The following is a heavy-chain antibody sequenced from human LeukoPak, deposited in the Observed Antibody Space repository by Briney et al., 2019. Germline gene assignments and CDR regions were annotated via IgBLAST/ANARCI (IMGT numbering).Heavy chain of an antibody. CDR1: GYTFTSYD. J-gene: IGHJ6*03. Sequence: ASVKVSCKASGYTFTSYDINWVRQAPGQGLEWMASINPSNGNTAYARKFQGRVTMTRDTSIGTAYLELSALRSEDTAVYYCARLHWESGGIYFYYYMDVWGKGTTVTVSS. V-gene: IGHV1-8*01. D-gene: IGHD3-16*01. CDR3: ARLHWESGGIYFYYYMDV. CDR2: INPSNGNT.